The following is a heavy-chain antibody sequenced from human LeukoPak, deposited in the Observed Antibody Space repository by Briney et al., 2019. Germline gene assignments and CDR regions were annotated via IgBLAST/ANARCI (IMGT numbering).Heavy chain of an antibody. CDR3: ARAGVLRYFDWLFPLDY. Sequence: GGSLRLSCAASGFTFSSYSMNWVRQAPGKGLEWVSSISSSSSYIYYADSVKGRFTISRDNAKNSLYLQMNSLRAEDTAVYYCARAGVLRYFDWLFPLDYWGQGTLVTVSS. D-gene: IGHD3-9*01. J-gene: IGHJ4*02. V-gene: IGHV3-21*01. CDR2: ISSSSSYI. CDR1: GFTFSSYS.